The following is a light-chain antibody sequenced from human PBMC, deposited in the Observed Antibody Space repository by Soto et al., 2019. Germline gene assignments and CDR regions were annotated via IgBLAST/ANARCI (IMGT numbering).Light chain of an antibody. CDR3: QQYGSSYT. Sequence: EVVMTRSPGTLSLYPGERATLSCRASQSVSSSYLAWYQQKPGQAPRLLIYGASSRATGIPDRFSGSGSGTDFTLTISRLEPEDFAVYYCQQYGSSYTFGPGTKVDIK. CDR1: QSVSSSY. V-gene: IGKV3-20*01. CDR2: GAS. J-gene: IGKJ3*01.